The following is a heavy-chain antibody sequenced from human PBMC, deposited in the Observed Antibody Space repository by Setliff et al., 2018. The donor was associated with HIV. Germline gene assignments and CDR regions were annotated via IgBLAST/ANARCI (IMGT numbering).Heavy chain of an antibody. D-gene: IGHD6-25*01. V-gene: IGHV1-2*02. J-gene: IGHJ4*02. Sequence: GASVKVSCKAPGNSFNGDFLNWVRQAPGQGLEWMGNIKLSSGGTKFAQKFLGRVTMTRDTSTNTAFMELRRLNSDDTATYFCVTSPGSFTSVDETEAGDYWGQGTPVTVSS. CDR3: VTSPGSFTSVDETEAGDY. CDR1: GNSFNGDF. CDR2: IKLSSGGT.